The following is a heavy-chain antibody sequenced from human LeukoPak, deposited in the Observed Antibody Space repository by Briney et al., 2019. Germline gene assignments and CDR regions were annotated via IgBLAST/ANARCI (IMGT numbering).Heavy chain of an antibody. CDR2: IYYSGST. D-gene: IGHD5-18*01. CDR1: GGSISSSSYY. J-gene: IGHJ4*02. CDR3: ARVPPPSGYSYGLYSFDY. V-gene: IGHV4-39*07. Sequence: SETLSLTCTVSGGSISSSSYYWGWIRQPPGKGLEWIGSIYYSGSTYYNPSLKSRVTISVDTSKNLFSLKLSSVTAADTAVYYCARVPPPSGYSYGLYSFDYWGQGTLVTVSS.